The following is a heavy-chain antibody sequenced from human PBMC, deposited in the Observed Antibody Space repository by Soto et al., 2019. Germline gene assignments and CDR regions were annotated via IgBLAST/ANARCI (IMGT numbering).Heavy chain of an antibody. CDR1: GFTIDDYA. Sequence: EVQLVESGGGLVQPGRSQRLSCAASGFTIDDYAMHWVRQVPGKGLEWVSGINWNSGSIGYGDSVKGRFAISRDNAKNSLHLQMNSLSAEDTAFYYCVKDESINWYSGHFRHWGQGTLVTVS. J-gene: IGHJ1*01. CDR3: VKDESINWYSGHFRH. D-gene: IGHD6-13*01. CDR2: INWNSGSI. V-gene: IGHV3-9*01.